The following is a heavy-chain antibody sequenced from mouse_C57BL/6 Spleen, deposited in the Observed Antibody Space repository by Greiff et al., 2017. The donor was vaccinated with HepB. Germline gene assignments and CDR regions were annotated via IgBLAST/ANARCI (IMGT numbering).Heavy chain of an antibody. CDR2: IRNKANNHAT. D-gene: IGHD2-1*01. CDR1: GFTFSDAW. V-gene: IGHV6-6*01. CDR3: THGNPHYYAMDY. J-gene: IGHJ4*01. Sequence: EVKLVESGGGLVQPGGSMKLSCAASGFTFSDAWMDWVRQSPEKGLEWVAEIRNKANNHATYYAESVKGRFTISRDDSKSSVYLQMNSLRAEDTGIYYCTHGNPHYYAMDYWGQGTSVTVSS.